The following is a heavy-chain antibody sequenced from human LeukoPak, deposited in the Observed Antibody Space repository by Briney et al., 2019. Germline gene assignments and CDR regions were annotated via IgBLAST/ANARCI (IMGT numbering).Heavy chain of an antibody. CDR1: GYTFTSYS. J-gene: IGHJ4*02. Sequence: ASVKVSCKASGYTFTSYSISWVRQAPGQGLEWMGWVSGYDGNTNYAQKFQGRVTMTTDTSTSTAYMELRSLRSDDTAVYYCAREGSGYDYDFDYWSQGTLVTVSS. CDR3: AREGSGYDYDFDY. CDR2: VSGYDGNT. V-gene: IGHV1-18*01. D-gene: IGHD5-12*01.